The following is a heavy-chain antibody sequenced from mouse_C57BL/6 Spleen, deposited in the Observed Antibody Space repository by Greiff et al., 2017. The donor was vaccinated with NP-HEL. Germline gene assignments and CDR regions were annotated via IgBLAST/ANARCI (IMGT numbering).Heavy chain of an antibody. CDR2: IDPNSGGT. CDR3: ASPSYYGSSYGFAY. D-gene: IGHD1-1*01. CDR1: GYTFTSYW. J-gene: IGHJ3*01. Sequence: QVQLQQPGAELVKPGASVKLSCKASGYTFTSYWMHWVKQRPGRGLEWIGRIDPNSGGTKYNEKFKSKATLTVDKPSSTAYMQRSSLTSEDSAVYYCASPSYYGSSYGFAYWGQGTLVTVSA. V-gene: IGHV1-72*01.